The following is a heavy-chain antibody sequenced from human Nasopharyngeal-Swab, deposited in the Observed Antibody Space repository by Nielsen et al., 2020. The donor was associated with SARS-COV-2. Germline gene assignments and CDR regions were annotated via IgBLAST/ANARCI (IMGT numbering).Heavy chain of an antibody. D-gene: IGHD2-2*01. CDR2: IYYSGST. Sequence: SQAAGKGLEWIGYIYYSGSTYYNPSLKSRVTISVDTSKNQFSLKLSSVTAADTAVYYCARDDVYCSSTSCYRAPLNYWGQGTLVTVSS. CDR3: ARDDVYCSSTSCYRAPLNY. J-gene: IGHJ4*02. V-gene: IGHV4-30-4*01.